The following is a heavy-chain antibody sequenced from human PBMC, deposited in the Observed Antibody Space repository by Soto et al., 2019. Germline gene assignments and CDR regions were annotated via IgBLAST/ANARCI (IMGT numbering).Heavy chain of an antibody. Sequence: SETLSLTCAVYGGSFSGYYWSWIRQPPGKGLEWIGEINHSGSTNYNPSLKSRVTISVDTSKNQFSLKLSSVTAADTAVYYCARGPLKLRRDGYNYIDYWGQGTLVTVSS. CDR3: ARGPLKLRRDGYNYIDY. CDR1: GGSFSGYY. CDR2: INHSGST. J-gene: IGHJ4*02. D-gene: IGHD5-12*01. V-gene: IGHV4-34*01.